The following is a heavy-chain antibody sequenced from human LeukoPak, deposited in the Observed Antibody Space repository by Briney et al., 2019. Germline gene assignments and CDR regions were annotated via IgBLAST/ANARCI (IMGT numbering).Heavy chain of an antibody. D-gene: IGHD6-19*01. CDR2: IRYDGSNE. Sequence: GGSPRLSCAASGFTFSSYGMHWVRQAPGKGLEWVAFIRYDGSNEYYADSMKGRFTISRDNSKNTLYLQMNSLRAEDTALYYCAKDMYNSGWYDYWGQGILVTVSS. CDR1: GFTFSSYG. J-gene: IGHJ4*02. CDR3: AKDMYNSGWYDY. V-gene: IGHV3-30*02.